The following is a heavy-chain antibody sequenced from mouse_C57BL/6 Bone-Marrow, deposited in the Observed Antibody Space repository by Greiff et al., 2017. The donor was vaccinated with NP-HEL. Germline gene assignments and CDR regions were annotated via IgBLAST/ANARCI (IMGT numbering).Heavy chain of an antibody. D-gene: IGHD1-3*01. CDR1: GYTFTSYW. J-gene: IGHJ4*01. CDR3: SRSGTHYAMDY. CDR2: IYTSDSET. V-gene: IGHV1-61*01. Sequence: VQLQQPGAELVRPGSSVKLSCKASGYTFTSYWMDWVKQRPGQGLEWIGNIYTSDSETHYNQKFKDKATLTVDKSSSTAYMQLSSLTSEDSAVYYCSRSGTHYAMDYWGQGTSVTVSS.